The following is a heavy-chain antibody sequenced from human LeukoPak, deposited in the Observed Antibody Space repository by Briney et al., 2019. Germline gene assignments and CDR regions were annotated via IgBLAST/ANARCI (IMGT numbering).Heavy chain of an antibody. J-gene: IGHJ4*02. D-gene: IGHD3-9*01. Sequence: PSETLSLTCAVSGYSISSGYYWGWIRQPPGKGLEWIGSIYHSGSTYYNPSLKSRVTISVDTSKNQFSLKLSSVTAADTAVYYCASHDHYDILTGFDYWGQGTLVTVSS. CDR1: GYSISSGYY. V-gene: IGHV4-38-2*01. CDR3: ASHDHYDILTGFDY. CDR2: IYHSGST.